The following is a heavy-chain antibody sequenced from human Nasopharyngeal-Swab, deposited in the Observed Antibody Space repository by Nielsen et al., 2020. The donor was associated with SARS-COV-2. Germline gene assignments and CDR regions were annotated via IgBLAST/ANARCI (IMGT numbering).Heavy chain of an antibody. Sequence: ASVKVSCKASGYTFTNHFMHWVRQAPGQGLEWMGMINPSGGSTGYAQNFQGRVTVTRDTSTSTVYMELSSLSSEDTAVYYCARGVRGLGGFLVDYYYYYMDVWGKGTTVTVSS. CDR3: ARGVRGLGGFLVDYYYYYMDV. J-gene: IGHJ6*03. V-gene: IGHV1-46*01. CDR1: GYTFTNHF. CDR2: INPSGGST. D-gene: IGHD3-3*01.